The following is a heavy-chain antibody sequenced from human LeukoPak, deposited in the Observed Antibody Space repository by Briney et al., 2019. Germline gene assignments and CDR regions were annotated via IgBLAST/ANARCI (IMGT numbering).Heavy chain of an antibody. Sequence: GGSLRLSCAASGFTFSSYAMSWVRQAPGKGLEWVSAISGSGGSTYYADSVKGRFTISRDNYKNTLYLQMNSLRAEDTAVYYCAKGFLEWLYYFDYWGQGTLVTVSS. D-gene: IGHD3-3*01. V-gene: IGHV3-23*01. CDR1: GFTFSSYA. CDR3: AKGFLEWLYYFDY. J-gene: IGHJ4*02. CDR2: ISGSGGST.